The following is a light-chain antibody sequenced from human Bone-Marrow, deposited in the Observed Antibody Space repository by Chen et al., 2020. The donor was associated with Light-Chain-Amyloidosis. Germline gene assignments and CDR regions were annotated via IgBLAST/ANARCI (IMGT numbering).Light chain of an antibody. V-gene: IGKV1-5*03. J-gene: IGKJ4*01. Sequence: DIHMTQSPSTLSSTVGARVAITCRASHTIGNWLAWYQQKPGKAPKLMIYKASHLESGVPSRFSGSGSGTEFTLTISSLQPDDLGTYYCQQYNTYPLSFGGGSKVEIK. CDR3: QQYNTYPLS. CDR1: HTIGNW. CDR2: KAS.